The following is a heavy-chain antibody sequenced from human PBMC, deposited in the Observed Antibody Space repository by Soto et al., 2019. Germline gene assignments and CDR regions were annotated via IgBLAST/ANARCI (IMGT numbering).Heavy chain of an antibody. CDR2: IWYDGSKK. Sequence: QVQLVESGGGVVQPGRSLRLSCAASGFGLNNYGMHWVRQAPGKGLEWVAVIWYDGSKKYYADSVKGRFTISRDLFKNTLYLQMNSLRAEDTAGYYCMRWFGTLGAFDIWGQGTTVIVS. V-gene: IGHV3-33*03. CDR3: MRWFGTLGAFDI. D-gene: IGHD3-10*01. J-gene: IGHJ3*02. CDR1: GFGLNNYG.